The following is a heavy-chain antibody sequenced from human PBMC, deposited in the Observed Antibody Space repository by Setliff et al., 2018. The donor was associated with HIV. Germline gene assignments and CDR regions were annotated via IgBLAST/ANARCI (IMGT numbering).Heavy chain of an antibody. CDR2: IIHTGST. D-gene: IGHD2-2*01. J-gene: IGHJ6*02. V-gene: IGHV4-34*01. CDR1: GGSFSGYY. Sequence: SETLSLTCAVYGGSFSGYYWSWIRQPPGKGLEWIGEIIHTGSTNYNPSLKSRVTLSVDTSKNQFSLRLRSVTAADTAVYYCARGRSCSSSSCYLVYYYYYGMDVWGHGSTVTVSS. CDR3: ARGRSCSSSSCYLVYYYYYGMDV.